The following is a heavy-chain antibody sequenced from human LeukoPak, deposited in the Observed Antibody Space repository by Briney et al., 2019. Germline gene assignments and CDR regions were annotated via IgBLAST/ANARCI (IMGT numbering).Heavy chain of an antibody. J-gene: IGHJ3*02. CDR3: AREERNYYYDSSGYSIPGAFDI. CDR2: IWYDGSNK. V-gene: IGHV3-33*01. CDR1: GFTFSSYG. D-gene: IGHD3-22*01. Sequence: GGSLRLSCAASGFTFSSYGMHWVRQAPGKGLEWVAVIWYDGSNKYYADSVKGRFTISRDNSKNTLYLQMNSLRAEDTAVYYCAREERNYYYDSSGYSIPGAFDIWGQGTMVTVSS.